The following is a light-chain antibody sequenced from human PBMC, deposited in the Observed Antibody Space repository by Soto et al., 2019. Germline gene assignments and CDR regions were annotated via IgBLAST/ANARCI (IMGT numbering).Light chain of an antibody. CDR1: QGISSA. J-gene: IGKJ5*01. Sequence: AIQLTQSPSSLSASVGDRVTITCRASQGISSALAWYQQKPGKAPKLLIYDAPSFESGVPSRFSGSGSGTDFTLTIISLQPEDFATYDCQQFNSYPITFGQGTRLEIK. CDR3: QQFNSYPIT. CDR2: DAP. V-gene: IGKV1-13*02.